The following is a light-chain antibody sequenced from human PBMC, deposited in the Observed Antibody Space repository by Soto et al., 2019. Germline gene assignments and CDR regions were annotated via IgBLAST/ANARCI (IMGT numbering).Light chain of an antibody. Sequence: QSALTQPASVSGSPGQSITISCTGTSSDIDAYNYVSWYQQHPGKAPKLMIYDVSNRPSGISNRFSGSKPGNTASLTISGLQAEDEADYYCGSYTTSSNYVFGTGTKVTV. CDR2: DVS. V-gene: IGLV2-14*01. J-gene: IGLJ1*01. CDR1: SSDIDAYNY. CDR3: GSYTTSSNYV.